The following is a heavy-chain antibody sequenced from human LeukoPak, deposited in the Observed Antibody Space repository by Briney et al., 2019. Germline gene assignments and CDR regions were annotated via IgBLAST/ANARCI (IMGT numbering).Heavy chain of an antibody. CDR3: AREKEDYGDLMGGLVFDY. Sequence: PGGSLRLSCAASGFTSSSYWMSWVRQAPGKGLEWVANIKQDGSEKYYVDSVKGRFTISRDNAKNSLYLQMNSLRAEDTAVYCCAREKEDYGDLMGGLVFDYWGQGTLVTVSS. CDR2: IKQDGSEK. D-gene: IGHD4-17*01. V-gene: IGHV3-7*01. CDR1: GFTSSSYW. J-gene: IGHJ4*02.